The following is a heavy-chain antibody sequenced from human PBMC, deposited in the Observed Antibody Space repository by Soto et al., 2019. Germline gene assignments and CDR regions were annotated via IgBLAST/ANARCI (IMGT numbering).Heavy chain of an antibody. D-gene: IGHD3-22*01. V-gene: IGHV3-48*02. CDR2: ISDIGCNT. CDR3: ARYYYDSSGYDGMVV. J-gene: IGHJ6*02. Sequence: GGSLSLSCAAFGFKISSSSMNWVRQAPGRGLEWVAYISDIGCNTLYSDSVKGRSTVSRDTAKNSLYLKMSGLREEERVVFSWARYYYDSSGYDGMVVGGQGTTVTVSS. CDR1: GFKISSSS.